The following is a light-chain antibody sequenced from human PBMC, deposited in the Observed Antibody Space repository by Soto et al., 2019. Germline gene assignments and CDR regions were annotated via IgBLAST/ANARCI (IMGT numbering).Light chain of an antibody. CDR1: SSDVGGYNY. J-gene: IGLJ2*01. CDR2: GVS. CDR3: SSYTGSSTLL. V-gene: IGLV2-14*03. Sequence: QSALTQPASVSGSPGQSITTSCTGTSSDVGGYNYVSWYQHHPGKAPELMIYGVSNRPSGVSNRFSGSKSGNTASLTISGLQAEDEADYYCSSYTGSSTLLFGGGTKVTVL.